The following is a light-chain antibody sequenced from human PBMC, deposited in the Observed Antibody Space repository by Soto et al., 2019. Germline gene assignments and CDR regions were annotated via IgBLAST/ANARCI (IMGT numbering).Light chain of an antibody. CDR1: QSISSW. CDR3: EKYGSAPPYT. Sequence: DIQMTQSPSTLSASVGDRVTITCRASQSISSWLAWYQQKPGKAPKLLIYKASSLESGVPSRFSGSGSGTDFTLTISSLQPEDVATYYCEKYGSAPPYTFGQGTKLEIK. CDR2: KAS. J-gene: IGKJ2*01. V-gene: IGKV1-5*03.